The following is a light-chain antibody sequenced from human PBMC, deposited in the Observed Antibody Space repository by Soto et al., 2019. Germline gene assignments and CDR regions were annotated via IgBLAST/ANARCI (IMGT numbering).Light chain of an antibody. CDR1: HSISGRY. V-gene: IGKV3D-20*02. Sequence: EILLTQSPGTLSLSPGERATLSCRASHSISGRYLAWYQQKPGQAPRILIYGASSRDTGIPARFSGSGSGTDFTLPVSRLEPEDFVLYFCQQRSVWPITFGQGTRLEIK. CDR2: GAS. J-gene: IGKJ5*01. CDR3: QQRSVWPIT.